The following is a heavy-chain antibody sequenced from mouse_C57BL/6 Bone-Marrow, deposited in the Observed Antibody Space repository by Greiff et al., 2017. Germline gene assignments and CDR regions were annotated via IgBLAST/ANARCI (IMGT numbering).Heavy chain of an antibody. CDR2: INPNYGTT. Sequence: VQLQQSGPELVKPGASVKISCKASGYSFTDYNMNWVKQSNGKSLEWIGVINPNYGTTSYNQKFKGKATMTADTSSNTAYLQLSSLTSEDTAVYYCTTDYSILWFAYWGQGTLVTVSA. V-gene: IGHV1-39*01. J-gene: IGHJ3*01. CDR1: GYSFTDYN. CDR3: TTDYSILWFAY. D-gene: IGHD2-5*01.